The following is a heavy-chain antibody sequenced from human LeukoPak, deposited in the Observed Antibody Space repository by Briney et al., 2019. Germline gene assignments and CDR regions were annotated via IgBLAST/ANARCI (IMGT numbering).Heavy chain of an antibody. CDR3: TRVGSGGSGSYTLYYFDY. V-gene: IGHV3-49*03. Sequence: GGSLRLSCTASGFTFGDYAMSWFRQAPGKGLEWVSFIRSKAYGGTTEYAASVKGRFTISRDDSKSIAYLQMNSLKTEDTAVYYCTRVGSGGSGSYTLYYFDYWGQGTLVTASS. D-gene: IGHD3-10*01. J-gene: IGHJ4*02. CDR2: IRSKAYGGTT. CDR1: GFTFGDYA.